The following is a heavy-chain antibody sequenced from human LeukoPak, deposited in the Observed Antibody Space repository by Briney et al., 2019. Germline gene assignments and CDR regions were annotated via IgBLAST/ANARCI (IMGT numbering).Heavy chain of an antibody. CDR1: GGTFSSYA. J-gene: IGHJ4*02. V-gene: IGHV1-69*04. Sequence: ASVKVSCKASGGTFSSYAISWVRQAPGQGLEWMGRIIPILGIANYAQKFQGRVTITADKSTSTAYMELSSLRSEDTAVYYCATMDVVVTVGGYWGQGTLVTVSS. CDR2: IIPILGIA. CDR3: ATMDVVVTVGGY. D-gene: IGHD2-21*02.